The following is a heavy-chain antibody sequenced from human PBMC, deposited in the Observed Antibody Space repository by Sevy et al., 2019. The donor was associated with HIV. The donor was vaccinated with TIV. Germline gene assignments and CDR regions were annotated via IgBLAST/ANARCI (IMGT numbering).Heavy chain of an antibody. CDR3: ARGTATYYYGSGGMDV. CDR2: ITYSGSTT. Sequence: GGSLRLSYAASGFTFNTYEMNWVRQAPGKGLEWISYITYSGSTTYYAESVKGRFTISRDNAKNSLSLQMNSLRPEDTAVYYCARGTATYYYGSGGMDVWGQGTTVTVSS. D-gene: IGHD3-10*01. J-gene: IGHJ6*02. V-gene: IGHV3-48*03. CDR1: GFTFNTYE.